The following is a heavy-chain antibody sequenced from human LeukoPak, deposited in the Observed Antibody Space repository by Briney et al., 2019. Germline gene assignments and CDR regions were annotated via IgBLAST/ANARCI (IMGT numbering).Heavy chain of an antibody. CDR1: GFSFSIYS. J-gene: IGHJ4*02. V-gene: IGHV3-48*01. CDR3: AKSPSSWKFDD. Sequence: QSGGSLRLSCAASGFSFSIYSMNWVRQAPGKGLEWVSYISTSTSTIFYADSVKGRFTISRDNSENTLYLQMNSLRAEDTAVYYCAKSPSSWKFDDWGQGTLVTVSS. D-gene: IGHD6-13*01. CDR2: ISTSTSTI.